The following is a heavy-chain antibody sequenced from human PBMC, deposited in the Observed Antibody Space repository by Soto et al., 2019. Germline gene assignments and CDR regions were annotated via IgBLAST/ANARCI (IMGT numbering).Heavy chain of an antibody. CDR1: GGTFSSYA. CDR3: ARGGGDRDGYNSNAFDI. CDR2: IIPIFGTA. D-gene: IGHD5-12*01. Sequence: QVQLVQSGAEVKKPGSSVKVSCKASGGTFSSYAISWVRQAPGQGLEWMGGIIPIFGTANYAQKVQGRVTITADESTSTAYMGVSSLRSEEQAVYYCARGGGDRDGYNSNAFDIWGQGTMVTVSS. V-gene: IGHV1-69*01. J-gene: IGHJ3*02.